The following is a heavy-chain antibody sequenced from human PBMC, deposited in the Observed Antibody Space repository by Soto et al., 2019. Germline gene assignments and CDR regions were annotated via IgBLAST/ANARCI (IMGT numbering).Heavy chain of an antibody. J-gene: IGHJ4*02. CDR3: AREPDGDYSGY. D-gene: IGHD4-17*01. Sequence: QVQLVQSGAEVKKPGSSVKVSCKASGGTFSSYSINWVRQAPGQGLEWMGRITPILGIANYAQKFQGRVTITADKPTSTAYMEPSSLRSEDTAVYYFAREPDGDYSGYWGQGTLVTASS. CDR2: ITPILGIA. CDR1: GGTFSSYS. V-gene: IGHV1-69*08.